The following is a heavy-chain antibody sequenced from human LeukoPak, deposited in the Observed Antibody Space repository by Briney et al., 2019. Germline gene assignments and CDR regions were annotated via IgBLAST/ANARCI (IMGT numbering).Heavy chain of an antibody. D-gene: IGHD6-19*01. CDR3: ARGIGEQWLDRDFDY. J-gene: IGHJ4*02. CDR1: GYTFTSNY. Sequence: ASVKVSCKAFGYTFTSNYMHWVRQAPGQGPEWMGVISPSGGSTTYAQKFQGRVTLTRDMSTSTDYLELSSLRSEDTAVYYCARGIGEQWLDRDFDYWGQGTLVTVSS. V-gene: IGHV1-46*01. CDR2: ISPSGGST.